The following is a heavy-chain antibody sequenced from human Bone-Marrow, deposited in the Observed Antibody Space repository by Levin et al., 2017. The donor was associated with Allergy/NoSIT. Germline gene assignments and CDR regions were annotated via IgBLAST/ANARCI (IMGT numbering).Heavy chain of an antibody. CDR3: ATGYRNRWYFDF. V-gene: IGHV3-15*01. CDR2: IQTKSDGETT. CDR1: GFTFSHNW. J-gene: IGHJ2*01. Sequence: PGGSLRLSCEVSGFTFSHNWMSWVRQAPGKGLEWVGRIQTKSDGETTDYAAPVKGRFTISRDESKSILYLQMNSLTAEDTAMYYCATGYRNRWYFDFWGRGTLVTVSS. D-gene: IGHD1-1*01.